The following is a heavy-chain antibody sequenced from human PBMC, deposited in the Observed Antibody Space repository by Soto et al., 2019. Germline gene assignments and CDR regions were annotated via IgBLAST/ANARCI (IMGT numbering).Heavy chain of an antibody. V-gene: IGHV5-51*01. CDR2: IYPGDSDT. Sequence: GESLKISCKGSGYNFTSYWIGWVRQMPGKGLEWMGIIYPGDSDTRYSPSFQGQVTISADKSISTAYLQWSSLKASDTAMYYCASSSSSGVYYYYGMDVWGQGTTVTVSS. D-gene: IGHD6-6*01. CDR3: ASSSSSGVYYYYGMDV. CDR1: GYNFTSYW. J-gene: IGHJ6*02.